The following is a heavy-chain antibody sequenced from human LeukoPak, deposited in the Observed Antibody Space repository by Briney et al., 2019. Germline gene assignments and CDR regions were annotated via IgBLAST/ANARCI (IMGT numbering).Heavy chain of an antibody. CDR2: IIPIFGTA. CDR1: GGTFSSYA. D-gene: IGHD6-19*01. CDR3: ARGREYSSGPYYFDY. Sequence: ASVKVSCKASGGTFSSYAISWVRQAPGQGLEWMGGIIPIFGTANYAQKFQGRATITADKSTSTAYMELSSLRSEDTAVYYCARGREYSSGPYYFDYWGQGTLVTVSS. V-gene: IGHV1-69*06. J-gene: IGHJ4*02.